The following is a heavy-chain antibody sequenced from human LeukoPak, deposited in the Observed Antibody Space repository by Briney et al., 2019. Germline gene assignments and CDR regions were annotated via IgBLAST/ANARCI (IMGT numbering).Heavy chain of an antibody. CDR3: ASPTDYGDYARVYDAFDI. V-gene: IGHV1-18*01. D-gene: IGHD4-17*01. Sequence: ASVKVSCKASGYTFTSYGISWVRQAPGQGLEWMGWISAYNGNTNYAQKLQGRVTMTTDTSTSTAYMELSSLRSEDTAVYYCASPTDYGDYARVYDAFDIWGQGTMVTVSS. J-gene: IGHJ3*02. CDR1: GYTFTSYG. CDR2: ISAYNGNT.